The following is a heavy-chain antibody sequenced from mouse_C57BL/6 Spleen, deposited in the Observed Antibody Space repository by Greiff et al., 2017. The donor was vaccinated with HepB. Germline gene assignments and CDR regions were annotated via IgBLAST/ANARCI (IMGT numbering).Heavy chain of an antibody. CDR1: GYTFTSYW. D-gene: IGHD4-1*01. Sequence: QVQLKQPGTELVKPGASVKLSCKASGYTFTSYWMHWVKQRPGQGLEWIGNINPSNGGTNYNEKFKSKATLTVDKSSSTAYMQLSSLTSEDSAVYYCARSGGNWDRYYAMDYWGQGTSVTVSS. CDR2: INPSNGGT. J-gene: IGHJ4*01. V-gene: IGHV1-53*01. CDR3: ARSGGNWDRYYAMDY.